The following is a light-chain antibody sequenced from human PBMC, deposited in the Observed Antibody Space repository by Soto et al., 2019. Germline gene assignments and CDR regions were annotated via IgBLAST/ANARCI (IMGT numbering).Light chain of an antibody. V-gene: IGKV4-1*01. CDR3: QQYHSPALP. J-gene: IGKJ4*01. CDR2: WAS. Sequence: DIVMTQSPDSLAVSLGERATINCKSSQSVLYSSNNKNYLAWYQQKPGQPPKLLIYWASTRESGVPDRFSGSGSVTEFTLTISSLQAEDVAVYYCQQYHSPALPFGGGTKVEIK. CDR1: QSVLYSSNNKNY.